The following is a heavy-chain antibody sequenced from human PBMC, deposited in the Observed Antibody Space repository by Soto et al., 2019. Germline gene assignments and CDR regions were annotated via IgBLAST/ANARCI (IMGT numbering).Heavy chain of an antibody. D-gene: IGHD6-13*01. CDR1: GGSISSGGYS. J-gene: IGHJ4*02. Sequence: SGGSISSGGYSWSWIRQPPGKGLEWIGYIYHSGSTYYNPSLKSRVTISVDRSKNQSSLKLSSVTAADTAVYYCASGQQLVRNYWGQGTLVTVSS. V-gene: IGHV4-30-2*01. CDR2: IYHSGST. CDR3: ASGQQLVRNY.